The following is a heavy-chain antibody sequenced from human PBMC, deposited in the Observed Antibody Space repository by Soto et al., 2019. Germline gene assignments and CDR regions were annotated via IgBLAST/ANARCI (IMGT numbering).Heavy chain of an antibody. Sequence: KPGGSLRLSCAASGFTFSDYYMSWIRQAPGKGLEWVSYISSSGSTIYYADSVKGRFTISRDNAKNSLYLQMNSLRAEDTAVYYCARDRNFIAARPGYFDYWGQGTLVTVSS. D-gene: IGHD6-6*01. CDR2: ISSSGSTI. V-gene: IGHV3-11*01. CDR1: GFTFSDYY. CDR3: ARDRNFIAARPGYFDY. J-gene: IGHJ4*02.